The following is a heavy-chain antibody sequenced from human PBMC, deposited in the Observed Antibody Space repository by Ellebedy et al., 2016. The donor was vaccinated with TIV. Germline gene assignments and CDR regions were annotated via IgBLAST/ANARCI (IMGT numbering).Heavy chain of an antibody. CDR1: GFTFSSYG. CDR2: IKTDGAVQ. J-gene: IGHJ4*02. CDR3: ARAPERYISFFDS. Sequence: GGSLRLSXAASGFTFSSYGMHWVRQAPGKGLEWVAFIKTDGAVQYSTDSVRARFYISRDNSRNTVNLVIDDLKAEDTAVYYCARAPERYISFFDSWGPGAPVTVSS. D-gene: IGHD5-18*01. V-gene: IGHV3-30*02.